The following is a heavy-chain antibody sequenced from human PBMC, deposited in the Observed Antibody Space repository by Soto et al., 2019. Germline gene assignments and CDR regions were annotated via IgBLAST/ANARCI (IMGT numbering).Heavy chain of an antibody. CDR3: ARGSDSSSFTHYYYGMDV. J-gene: IGHJ6*02. D-gene: IGHD6-13*01. V-gene: IGHV1-3*01. Sequence: QVQLVQSGAEVKKPGASVKVSCKASGYSFTSYAMHWVRQAPGQRLEWMGWINAGNGNTKYSQKVQGRVTITRDTAARTVYMELSSLRSEDTAVYYCARGSDSSSFTHYYYGMDVWGQGTTVTVSS. CDR2: INAGNGNT. CDR1: GYSFTSYA.